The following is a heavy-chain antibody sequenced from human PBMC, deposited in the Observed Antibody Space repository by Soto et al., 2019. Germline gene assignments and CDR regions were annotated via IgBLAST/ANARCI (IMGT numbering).Heavy chain of an antibody. CDR3: ARSSYYDSSGYLFFY. D-gene: IGHD3-22*01. CDR1: GGSISSYY. Sequence: PSETLSLTCTVSGGSISSYYWSWLRQPPGKGLEWIGYIYYSGSTNYNPSLKSRVTISVDTSKNQFSLKLSSVTAADTAVYYCARSSYYDSSGYLFFYWGQGTLVTVS. J-gene: IGHJ4*02. CDR2: IYYSGST. V-gene: IGHV4-59*08.